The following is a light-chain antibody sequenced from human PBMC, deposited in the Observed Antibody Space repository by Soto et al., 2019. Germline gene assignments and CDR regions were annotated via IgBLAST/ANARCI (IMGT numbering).Light chain of an antibody. CDR2: EVS. J-gene: IGLJ1*01. V-gene: IGLV2-14*01. Sequence: QSVLTQPASVSGSPGQSITISCTGTSSDIGGYNSVSWYQQHPGKAPKLMIYEVSNRPSGISHRFSGSKSGNTASLPISGLQAEDEADYYCGSYRGSTTQVFGTGTKLTVL. CDR1: SSDIGGYNS. CDR3: GSYRGSTTQV.